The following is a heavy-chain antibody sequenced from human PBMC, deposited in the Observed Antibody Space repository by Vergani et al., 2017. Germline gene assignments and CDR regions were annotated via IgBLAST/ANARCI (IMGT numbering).Heavy chain of an antibody. CDR2: IWYEGSNK. V-gene: IGHV3-33*01. Sequence: QVQLVESGGGVVQPGRSLRLSCAASGFTFSSYGMHWVRQAPGKGLEWVAVIWYEGSNKYYSDSVKGRFTIYRDNSRNTLYLQMNSLRAEDTAVHFCTTDREEASYYDYIWGSYRYYYWGQGTLVTVSS. J-gene: IGHJ4*02. CDR3: TTDREEASYYDYIWGSYRYYY. D-gene: IGHD3-16*02. CDR1: GFTFSSYG.